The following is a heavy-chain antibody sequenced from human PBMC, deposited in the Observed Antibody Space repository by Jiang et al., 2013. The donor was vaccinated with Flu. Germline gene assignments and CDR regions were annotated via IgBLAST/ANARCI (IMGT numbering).Heavy chain of an antibody. J-gene: IGHJ1*01. CDR2: SHPYLWYS. D-gene: IGHD2-8*01. CDR3: ARDDYYCTNGVCYRYFQH. Sequence: RQAPGQGLEWMGGSHPYLWYSNYAQKFQGRVTITADESTSTAYMELSSLRSEDTAVYYCARDDYYCTNGVCYRYFQHWGQGTLVTVSS. V-gene: IGHV1-69*01.